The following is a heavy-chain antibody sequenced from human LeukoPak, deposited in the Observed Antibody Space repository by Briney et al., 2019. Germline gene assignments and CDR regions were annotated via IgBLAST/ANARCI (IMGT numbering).Heavy chain of an antibody. CDR1: GGSFSGYY. D-gene: IGHD2-2*02. V-gene: IGHV4-34*01. CDR3: ARLSICSSTSCYSRFSYYYYYMDV. Sequence: SETLSLTCAVYGGSFSGYYWSWIRQPPGKGLEWIGEINHSGSTNYNPSLKSRVTISVDTSKNQFSLKLSSVTAADTAVYYCARLSICSSTSCYSRFSYYYYYMDVWGKGTTVTVSS. CDR2: INHSGST. J-gene: IGHJ6*03.